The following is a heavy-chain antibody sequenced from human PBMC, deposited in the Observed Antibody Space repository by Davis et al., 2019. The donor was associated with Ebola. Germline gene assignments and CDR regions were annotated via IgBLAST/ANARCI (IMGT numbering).Heavy chain of an antibody. CDR3: ARHPNVLVVYATSWFDP. J-gene: IGHJ5*02. Sequence: MPSETLSLTCAVYGGSFSGYYWSWIRQLPGRGLEWIGSIYFSGYTYSNPSLKSRVTIYVATSKNQFSPKLSSVTAADTAVYYCARHPNVLVVYATSWFDPWGQGTLVTVSS. D-gene: IGHD2-8*02. V-gene: IGHV4-34*01. CDR2: IYFSGYT. CDR1: GGSFSGYY.